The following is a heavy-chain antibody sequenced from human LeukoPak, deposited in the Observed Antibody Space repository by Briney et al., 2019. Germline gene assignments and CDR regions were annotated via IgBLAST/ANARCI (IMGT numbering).Heavy chain of an antibody. D-gene: IGHD3-3*01. CDR3: ARDFFYDFWSGYSTDYYYYGMDV. CDR2: ISAYNGNT. J-gene: IGHJ6*02. Sequence: ASVKVSCKASGYTFTGYYMHWVRQAPGQGLEWMGWISAYNGNTNYAQKLQGRVTMTTDTSTSTAYMELRSLRSDDTAVYYCARDFFYDFWSGYSTDYYYYGMDVWGQGTTVTVSS. CDR1: GYTFTGYY. V-gene: IGHV1-18*04.